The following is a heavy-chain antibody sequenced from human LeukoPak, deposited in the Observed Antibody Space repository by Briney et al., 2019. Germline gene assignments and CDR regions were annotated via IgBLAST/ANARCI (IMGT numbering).Heavy chain of an antibody. CDR3: H. Sequence: GGSLRLSCAASGFTFSTYWMHWVRQAPGKGLVWVSRIKSDGSTNYADSVKGRFTIPRDNAKNTVSLQMNSLRPEDTGVYYRHWGQGTLVTVSS. CDR1: GFTFSTYW. CDR2: IKSDGST. V-gene: IGHV3-74*01. J-gene: IGHJ1*01.